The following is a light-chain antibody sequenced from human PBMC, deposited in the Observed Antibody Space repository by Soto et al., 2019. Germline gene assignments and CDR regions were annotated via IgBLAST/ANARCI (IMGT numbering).Light chain of an antibody. V-gene: IGKV3D-20*02. CDR2: DAS. CDR1: QTVRNNY. CDR3: QQRSSWPIT. Sequence: EFVLTQSPGTLSLSPGERATLSCRASQTVRNNYLAWYQQKPGQAPRLLIYDASSRATGIPDRFSGGGSGTDFTLTISSLEPEDFAVYYCQQRSSWPITFGQGTRLENK. J-gene: IGKJ5*01.